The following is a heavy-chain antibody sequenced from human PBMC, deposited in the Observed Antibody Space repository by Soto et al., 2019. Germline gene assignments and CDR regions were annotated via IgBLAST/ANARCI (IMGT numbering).Heavy chain of an antibody. D-gene: IGHD3-3*01. Sequence: GGSLRLSCSASGFTFSSYAMHWVRQAPGKGLEYVSAISSNGGSTYYADSVKGRFTISRDNSKNTLYLQMSSLRAEDTAVYYCVRGDYDFWSGYSFATPFDPWGQGTLVTVSS. CDR2: ISSNGGST. V-gene: IGHV3-64D*06. CDR3: VRGDYDFWSGYSFATPFDP. CDR1: GFTFSSYA. J-gene: IGHJ5*02.